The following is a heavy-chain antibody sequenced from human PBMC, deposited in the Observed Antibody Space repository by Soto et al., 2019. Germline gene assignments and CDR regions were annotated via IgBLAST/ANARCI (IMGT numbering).Heavy chain of an antibody. D-gene: IGHD3-22*01. J-gene: IGHJ4*02. V-gene: IGHV1-18*01. CDR3: ARDRERAYYDSRGYYDY. CDR2: ISAYNGNT. CDR1: GYTFTSYG. Sequence: QVQLVQSGAEVKKPGASVKVSCKASGYTFTSYGISWVRQAPGQGLEWMGWISAYNGNTNYAQKLQGRVTMTTDTSTSTAYMELRSLRSDDTAVYYCARDRERAYYDSRGYYDYWGQGTLVTVSS.